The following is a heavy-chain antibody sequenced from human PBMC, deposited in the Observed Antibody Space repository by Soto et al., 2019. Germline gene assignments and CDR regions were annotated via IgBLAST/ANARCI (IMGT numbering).Heavy chain of an antibody. CDR1: GFTFSSFG. CDR3: ARVDGISATTANSYFDL. V-gene: IGHV3-21*01. J-gene: IGHJ2*01. CDR2: ISRRSTYI. Sequence: EEQLVESGGGLVKVGGSLRLSCAASGFTFSSFGMNWVRQAPGKGLEWVSCISRRSTYIYSADSLKGRFTISRDDAKNSLYLEINDVRVEQTAVYYSARVDGISATTANSYFDLWGRGTPVTVSS.